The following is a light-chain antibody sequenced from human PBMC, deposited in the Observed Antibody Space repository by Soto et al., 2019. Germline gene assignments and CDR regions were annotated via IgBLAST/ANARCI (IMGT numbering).Light chain of an antibody. Sequence: QSALTQPASVSGSPGQSITISCTGTSSDVGSYNLVSWYQKHPGQAPKVMIYGGSKRPSGVTNRFSGSQSGNTASLTISVLQAEDEADYYCCSYAGSSTYVFGTGTKVTVL. CDR1: SSDVGSYNL. CDR2: GGS. V-gene: IGLV2-23*01. CDR3: CSYAGSSTYV. J-gene: IGLJ1*01.